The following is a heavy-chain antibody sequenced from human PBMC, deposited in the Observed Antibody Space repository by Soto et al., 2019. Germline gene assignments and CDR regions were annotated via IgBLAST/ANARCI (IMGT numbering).Heavy chain of an antibody. V-gene: IGHV4-59*12. CDR2: IYYSGST. CDR3: ARMTGRYYSIDY. J-gene: IGHJ4*02. Sequence: SETLSLTCSVSGGSISSYDWNWIRQPPGKGLEWIGYIYYSGSTNYNPSLNSRVTLSVDTSKNQFSLKLSSVTAADTAIYYCARMTGRYYSIDYWGPGTLVTVSS. D-gene: IGHD3-10*01. CDR1: GGSISSYD.